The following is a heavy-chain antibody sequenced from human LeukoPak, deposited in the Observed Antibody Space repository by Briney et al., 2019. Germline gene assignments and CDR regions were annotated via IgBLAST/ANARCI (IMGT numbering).Heavy chain of an antibody. CDR2: INTNTGNP. CDR3: ARELSPTALPADFDH. V-gene: IGHV7-4-1*02. D-gene: IGHD4-11*01. Sequence: GASVKVSCKASGYTFTSYAMNWVRQAPGQGLEWMGWINTNTGNPTYAQGFTGRFVFSLDTSVSTAYLQISSLKAEDTAVYYCARELSPTALPADFDHWGQGTLVTVSS. J-gene: IGHJ4*02. CDR1: GYTFTSYA.